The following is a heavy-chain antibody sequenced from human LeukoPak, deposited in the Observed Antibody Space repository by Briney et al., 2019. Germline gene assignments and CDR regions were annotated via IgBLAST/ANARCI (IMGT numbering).Heavy chain of an antibody. CDR3: AHSKRHFSSPSLDY. V-gene: IGHV2-5*02. Sequence: SKLGKPTQTPTLDYTFSGFSLTTSGGGLGWIPQPPGKALGWLALIYWDDDKRYSSSLKTRLTITKDTSKNQVVLTVTNMDPVDTATYYCAHSKRHFSSPSLDYWGQGTLVTVSS. CDR1: GFSLTTSGGG. D-gene: IGHD2-2*01. CDR2: IYWDDDK. J-gene: IGHJ4*02.